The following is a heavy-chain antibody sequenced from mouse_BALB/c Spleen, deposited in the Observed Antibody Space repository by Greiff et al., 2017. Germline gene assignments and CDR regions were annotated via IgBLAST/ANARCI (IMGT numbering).Heavy chain of an antibody. D-gene: IGHD2-1*01. CDR3: ARDRDGNYYFDY. CDR2: IRNKANGYTT. V-gene: IGHV7-3*02. J-gene: IGHJ2*01. CDR1: GFTFTDYY. Sequence: EVKVVESGGGLVQPGGSLRLSCATSGFTFTDYYMSWVRQPPGKALEWLGFIRNKANGYTTEYSASVKGRFTISRDNSQSILYLQMNTLRAEDSATYYCARDRDGNYYFDYWGQGTTLTVSS.